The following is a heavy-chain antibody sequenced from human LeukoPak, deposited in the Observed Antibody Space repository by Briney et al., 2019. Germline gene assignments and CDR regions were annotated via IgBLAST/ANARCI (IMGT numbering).Heavy chain of an antibody. V-gene: IGHV4-39*07. Sequence: SETLSLTCTVSGGSISSSNYYWGWIRQPPGKGLEWIGSIYYSGNTHYNPSLKSRVTISVDMSKNQISLKLSSVTAADTAVYYCARDRLLWFGELDFWGQGTLVIVSS. CDR1: GGSISSSNYY. J-gene: IGHJ4*02. CDR3: ARDRLLWFGELDF. CDR2: IYYSGNT. D-gene: IGHD3-10*01.